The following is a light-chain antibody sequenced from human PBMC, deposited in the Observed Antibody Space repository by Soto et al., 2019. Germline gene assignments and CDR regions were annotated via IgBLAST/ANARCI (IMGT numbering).Light chain of an antibody. CDR1: SSDGGGYNY. CDR3: SSYAGSNSYV. CDR2: EVS. V-gene: IGLV2-8*01. J-gene: IGLJ1*01. Sequence: QSALTQPPSASGSPGQSVTISCTGTSSDGGGYNYVSWYQQHPGKAPKLMIYEVSKRPSGVPDRFSGSKSGNTASLTVSGLQAEDEADYYCSSYAGSNSYVFGTGTKLTVL.